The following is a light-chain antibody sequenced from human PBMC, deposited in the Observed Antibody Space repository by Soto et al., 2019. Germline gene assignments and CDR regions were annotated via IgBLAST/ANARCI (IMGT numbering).Light chain of an antibody. CDR2: EVS. J-gene: IGLJ1*01. CDR1: SSDVGGYNY. CDR3: SSYTITTTRV. Sequence: QSALTQPASVSGSPGQSITISCTGTSSDVGGYNYVSWYQQHPGKAPKLMIYEVSNRPSGVSNRFSGSKSGNTASLTISGLQAEDEADYYCSSYTITTTRVLGTGTKLTVL. V-gene: IGLV2-14*01.